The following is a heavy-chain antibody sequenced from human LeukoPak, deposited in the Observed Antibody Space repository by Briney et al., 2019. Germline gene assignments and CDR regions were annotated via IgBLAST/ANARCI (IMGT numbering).Heavy chain of an antibody. CDR2: ISSSSSYI. Sequence: GGSLRLSCAASGFTFTRYSMNWVRQAPGKGLEWVSSISSSSSYIYYADSVKGRFTISRDNAKNSLYLQMNSLRAEDTAVYYCARVGYGEDAFDIWGQGTMVTVSS. CDR1: GFTFTRYS. J-gene: IGHJ3*02. CDR3: ARVGYGEDAFDI. D-gene: IGHD4-17*01. V-gene: IGHV3-21*01.